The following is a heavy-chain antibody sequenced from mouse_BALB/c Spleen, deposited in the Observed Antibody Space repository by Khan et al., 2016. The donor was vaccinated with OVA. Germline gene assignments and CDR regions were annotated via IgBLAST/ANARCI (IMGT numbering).Heavy chain of an antibody. J-gene: IGHJ4*01. V-gene: IGHV1-63*02. CDR3: AQPYSFGTTCATLDD. CDR2: IYPGNGNT. CDR1: GYTFTKYW. Sequence: QVQLQQSGAELVRPGTSVKMSCKAAGYTFTKYWIGWINQRPGHGLEWIGDIYPGNGNTNYNEKFKGKATMTADTSSSTGYLRLSSLTAEDSAIYDLAQPYSFGTTCATLDDWGQGTSVTVSS. D-gene: IGHD1-1*01.